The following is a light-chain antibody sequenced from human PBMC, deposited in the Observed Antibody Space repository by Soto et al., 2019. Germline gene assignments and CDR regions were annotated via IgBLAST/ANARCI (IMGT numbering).Light chain of an antibody. Sequence: DIQLTQSPSSLSASVGDRVTITCQTSQSINTHLYWYQQKPGKPPKLLIHAISSLQSGVPSRFSGSGSGTDFSLTISSLQPEDSATYYCQQSYSFPRTVGQVTKVDSK. CDR3: QQSYSFPRT. J-gene: IGKJ1*01. CDR2: AIS. V-gene: IGKV1-39*01. CDR1: QSINTH.